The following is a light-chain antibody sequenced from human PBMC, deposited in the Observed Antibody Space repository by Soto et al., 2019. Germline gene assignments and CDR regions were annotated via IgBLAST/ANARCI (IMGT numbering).Light chain of an antibody. CDR2: AAS. Sequence: AIRMTQSPSSFSESTGERVTITFRASQGISSYLAWYQQKPGKAPKLLIYAASTLQSGVPSRFSGSGSGTDFTLTISCLQSEDFATYYCQQYYSYPPWTFGQGTKVEIK. CDR3: QQYYSYPPWT. J-gene: IGKJ1*01. CDR1: QGISSY. V-gene: IGKV1-8*01.